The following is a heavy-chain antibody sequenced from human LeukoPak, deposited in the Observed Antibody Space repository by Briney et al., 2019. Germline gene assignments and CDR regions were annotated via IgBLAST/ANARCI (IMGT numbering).Heavy chain of an antibody. J-gene: IGHJ3*02. CDR2: INRDARST. V-gene: IGHV3-74*01. Sequence: GGSLRLSCAASGFTFSSYWMHWVRQAPGKGLVWVPRINRDARSTSYADSVKGRFTISRDNAKNTLYLQMNSLRVEDTAVYYCARDLGAAEAFDIWGQGTMVTVSS. CDR1: GFTFSSYW. CDR3: ARDLGAAEAFDI.